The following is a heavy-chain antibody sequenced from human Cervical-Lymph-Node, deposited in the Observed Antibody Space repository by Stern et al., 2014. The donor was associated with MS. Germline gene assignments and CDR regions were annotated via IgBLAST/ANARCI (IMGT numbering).Heavy chain of an antibody. D-gene: IGHD3-22*01. CDR2: ISSDGNNR. V-gene: IGHV3-30*03. CDR1: GSISGFTFRNFA. J-gene: IGHJ4*02. Sequence: QVKLVESGGGVVQPGGSLRLSCEVSGSISGFTFRNFAMHWVRQAPGKGLEWVAIISSDGNNRDYADSVKGRFTISRDNSKNTLYLHIDSLRHEDTAVYYCASRDAFFFDYSGYQASHYLDYWGQGALVSVSS. CDR3: ASRDAFFFDYSGYQASHYLDY.